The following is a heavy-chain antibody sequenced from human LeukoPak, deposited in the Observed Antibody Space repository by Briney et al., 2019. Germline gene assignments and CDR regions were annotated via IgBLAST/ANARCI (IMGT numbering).Heavy chain of an antibody. CDR2: ISYDGSNK. J-gene: IGHJ4*02. CDR3: AKGKGNCNDGILDY. V-gene: IGHV3-30*04. CDR1: GFTFSSYA. Sequence: GGSLRLSCAASGFTFSSYALHWVRQAPGKGLEWVAVISYDGSNKYYADSVKGRFTISRDNSKNTLYLQMNSLRAEDTAVYYCAKGKGNCNDGILDYWGQGPLVTVSS. D-gene: IGHD1-1*01.